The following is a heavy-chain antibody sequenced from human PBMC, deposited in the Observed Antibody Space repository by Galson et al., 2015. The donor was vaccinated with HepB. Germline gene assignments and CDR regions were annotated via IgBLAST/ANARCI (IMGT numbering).Heavy chain of an antibody. CDR2: IDRSGSNI. V-gene: IGHV3-48*02. CDR1: GFTFRSYT. CDR3: ARGGLRFLEWLSGDFDY. J-gene: IGHJ4*02. Sequence: SLRLSCAASGFTFRSYTMNWVRQAPGKGLEWVSYIDRSGSNIYYADSVEGRFTISRDNAMDTLYLQMNSLRHEDTAVYYCARGGLRFLEWLSGDFDYWGQGTLVTVSS. D-gene: IGHD3-3*01.